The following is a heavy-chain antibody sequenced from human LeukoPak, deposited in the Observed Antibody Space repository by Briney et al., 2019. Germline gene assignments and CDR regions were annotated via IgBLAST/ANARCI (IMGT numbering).Heavy chain of an antibody. D-gene: IGHD5-18*01. Sequence: SETLSLTCTVSGGSISSSYYYWGWIRQPPGKGLEWIGSIYYSGSTYYNPSLKSRVTISVDTSKNQFSLKLSSVTAADTAVYYCARAGRGYSYGYPYYYYGMDVWGQGTTVTVSS. CDR3: ARAGRGYSYGYPYYYYGMDV. CDR2: IYYSGST. J-gene: IGHJ6*02. CDR1: GGSISSSYYY. V-gene: IGHV4-39*07.